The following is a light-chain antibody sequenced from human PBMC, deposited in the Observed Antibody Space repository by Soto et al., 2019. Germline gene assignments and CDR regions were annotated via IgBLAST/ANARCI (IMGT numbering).Light chain of an antibody. CDR3: QSYDRDFVV. V-gene: IGLV6-57*04. J-gene: IGLJ2*01. CDR2: ENN. CDR1: SGSIANNY. Sequence: NFMLTQPHSVSESPGKTLSISCTRSSGSIANNYVQWYQQRPGSAPTTVIYENNQRLSGVPDRFSGSTDGSSNSASLTISGLQTEDGADYYCQSYDRDFVVFGGGTKLTVL.